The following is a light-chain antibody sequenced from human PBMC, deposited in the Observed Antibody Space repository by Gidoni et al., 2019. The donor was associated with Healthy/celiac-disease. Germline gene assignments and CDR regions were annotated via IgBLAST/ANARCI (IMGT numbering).Light chain of an antibody. J-gene: IGKJ2*04. CDR2: LGS. V-gene: IGKV2-28*01. Sequence: DVVMTQSPLSLAVTPGEPASISCRSSQSLLQNNGYNYLDWYLQKPGQSPQLLIYLGSNRASGVPDRFSGSGSGTDFTLKISRVEAEDVGLYYCMQARQTPSSFGQGTKLEIK. CDR3: MQARQTPSS. CDR1: QSLLQNNGYNY.